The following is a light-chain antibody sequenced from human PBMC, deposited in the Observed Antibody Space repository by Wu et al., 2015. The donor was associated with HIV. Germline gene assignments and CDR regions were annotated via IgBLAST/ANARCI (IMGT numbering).Light chain of an antibody. CDR2: GAS. V-gene: IGKV3-20*01. Sequence: EIVLTQSPGTLSLSPGERGTLSCRASQNVSSSYLAWYQQKPGQAPRFLIYGASSRATGIPDRFSGSGSGTDFTLTISRLEPEDFAVYYCQQYGSSPRTFGQGTKVEIK. J-gene: IGKJ1*01. CDR3: QQYGSSPRT. CDR1: QNVSSSY.